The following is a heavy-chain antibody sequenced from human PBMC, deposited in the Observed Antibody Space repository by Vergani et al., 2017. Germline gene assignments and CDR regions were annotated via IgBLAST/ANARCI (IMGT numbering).Heavy chain of an antibody. J-gene: IGHJ4*02. D-gene: IGHD6-6*01. V-gene: IGHV1-2*04. CDR2: INPNSGGT. Sequence: QVQLVQSGAEVKKPEASVKVSCKASGYTFSGYYMHWVRQAPGQGLEWMGWINPNSGGTNYAQKFQGWVTMTRDTSISTAYMELSRLRSDDTAVYFCARSHGMYGSSFDYWGQGTLVTVSS. CDR1: GYTFSGYY. CDR3: ARSHGMYGSSFDY.